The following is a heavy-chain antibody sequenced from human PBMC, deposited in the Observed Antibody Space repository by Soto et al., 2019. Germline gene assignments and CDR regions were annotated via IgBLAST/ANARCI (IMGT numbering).Heavy chain of an antibody. Sequence: GGSLRLSCAASGFTVSSNYMSWVRQAPGKGLEWVSVIYSGCSTYYADSVKGRFTISRDNSKNTLYLQMNSLRAEDTAVYYCARDRVLLWFGELVRHDAFDIWGQGTMVTVSS. CDR3: ARDRVLLWFGELVRHDAFDI. CDR2: IYSGCST. J-gene: IGHJ3*02. D-gene: IGHD3-10*01. CDR1: GFTVSSNY. V-gene: IGHV3-66*01.